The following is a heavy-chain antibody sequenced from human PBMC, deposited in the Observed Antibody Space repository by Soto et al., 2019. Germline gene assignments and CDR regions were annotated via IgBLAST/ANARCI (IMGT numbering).Heavy chain of an antibody. J-gene: IGHJ4*02. CDR2: IRSKAYGGTT. CDR1: GFTFGDYA. Sequence: GGSLRLSCTASGFTFGDYAMSWFRQAPGKGLEWVGFIRSKAYGGTTEYAASVKGRFTISRDDSKSIAYLQMNSLRAEDTAVYYCAKDSEFVDTAMVTYFDYWGQGTLVTVSS. D-gene: IGHD5-18*01. V-gene: IGHV3-49*03. CDR3: AKDSEFVDTAMVTYFDY.